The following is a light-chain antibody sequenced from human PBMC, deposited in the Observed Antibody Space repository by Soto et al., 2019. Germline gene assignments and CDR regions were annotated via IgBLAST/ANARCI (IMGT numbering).Light chain of an antibody. V-gene: IGKV1-39*01. Sequence: DIQMTQYTSSLSASVGDIVTMTWLASQSISTYLHWYQQKPGTAPKLLIYATSNLQSGVPSRFSGSGSGTDFTLTINSLQPEDSATYYCQQAYSTPWTFGQGTKVDI. CDR2: ATS. CDR3: QQAYSTPWT. CDR1: QSISTY. J-gene: IGKJ1*01.